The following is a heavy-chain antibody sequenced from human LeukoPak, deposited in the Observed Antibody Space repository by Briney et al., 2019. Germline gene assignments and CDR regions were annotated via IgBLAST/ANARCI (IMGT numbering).Heavy chain of an antibody. J-gene: IGHJ1*01. CDR3: SKRWARVRRPIARSDPLGL. D-gene: IGHD3-10*01. CDR2: ISGSGGST. CDR1: GFTFSSYA. V-gene: IGHV3-23*01. Sequence: GGSLRLSCAASGFTFSSYAMSWVRQAPGKGLEWVSDISGSGGSTYYADSVKGRFITTRDNSNNTLYLQMNSLGAEETAVYYCSKRWARVRRPIARSDPLGLWGQGTPVTVSS.